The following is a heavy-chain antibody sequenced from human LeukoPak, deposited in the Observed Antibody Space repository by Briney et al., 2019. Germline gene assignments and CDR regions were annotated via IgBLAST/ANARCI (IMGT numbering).Heavy chain of an antibody. Sequence: PGGSLRLSCAASGFTFSSYSMNWVRQAPGKGLEWVSSISSSSSYIYYADSVKGRFTISKDNAKNTVYLQMNNLRAEDTAVYYCVSFYETYWGRGTLVTVSS. J-gene: IGHJ4*02. CDR3: VSFYETY. V-gene: IGHV3-21*01. CDR1: GFTFSSYS. D-gene: IGHD2/OR15-2a*01. CDR2: ISSSSSYI.